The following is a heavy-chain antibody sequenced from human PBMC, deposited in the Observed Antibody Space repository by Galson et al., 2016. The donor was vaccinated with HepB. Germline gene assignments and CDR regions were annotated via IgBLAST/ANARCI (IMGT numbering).Heavy chain of an antibody. Sequence: SLRLSCAGSGFTFSNYAMSWVRQAPGKGLEWVSSISGNGDTTYYADSVKGRFTISRDNFNNTLYLQMSSLRGEDTAVYYCAIGYWDYWGQGTLVTVSA. CDR1: GFTFSNYA. J-gene: IGHJ4*02. D-gene: IGHD3-22*01. CDR2: ISGNGDTT. V-gene: IGHV3-23*01. CDR3: AIGYWDY.